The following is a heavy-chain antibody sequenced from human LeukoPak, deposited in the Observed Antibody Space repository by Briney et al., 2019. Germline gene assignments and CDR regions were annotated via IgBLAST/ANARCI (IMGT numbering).Heavy chain of an antibody. Sequence: GESLKISCKGSGYSFTNFWIGWVRQMPGKGLEWMGIIYPGDSDTRYSPSFQGQVTISADKSISTAYLQWSSLKASDTAMYYCARRPSSGWYYFDYWGQGTLVTVSS. D-gene: IGHD6-19*01. CDR2: IYPGDSDT. CDR1: GYSFTNFW. J-gene: IGHJ4*02. CDR3: ARRPSSGWYYFDY. V-gene: IGHV5-51*01.